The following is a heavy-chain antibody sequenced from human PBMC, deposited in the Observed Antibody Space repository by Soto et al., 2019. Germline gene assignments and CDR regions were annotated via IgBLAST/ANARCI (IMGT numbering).Heavy chain of an antibody. CDR1: GYTFTSYG. Sequence: ASVKVSCKASGYTFTSYGISWVRQAPGQRLEWMGWINAGNGNTKYSQKFQGRVTITRDTSASTAYMELSSLRSEDTAVYYCARWTPVYDDAFDIWGQGTMVTVSS. D-gene: IGHD2-8*01. CDR3: ARWTPVYDDAFDI. J-gene: IGHJ3*02. CDR2: INAGNGNT. V-gene: IGHV1-3*01.